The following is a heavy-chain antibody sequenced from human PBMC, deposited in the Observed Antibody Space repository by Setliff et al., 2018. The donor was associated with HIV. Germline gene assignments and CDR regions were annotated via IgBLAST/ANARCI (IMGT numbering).Heavy chain of an antibody. Sequence: GGSLRLSCAASGFRFETFGMYWVRQAPGKGLEWVAFIRHDGSYAYYADSVKGRFTMSRDNSKNTVSLEMNSLRVEDTGVYYCATGGMAAAGPGGGHGLDVWGQGTTVTVSS. CDR1: GFRFETFG. CDR2: IRHDGSYA. CDR3: ATGGMAAAGPGGGHGLDV. J-gene: IGHJ6*02. D-gene: IGHD6-13*01. V-gene: IGHV3-30*02.